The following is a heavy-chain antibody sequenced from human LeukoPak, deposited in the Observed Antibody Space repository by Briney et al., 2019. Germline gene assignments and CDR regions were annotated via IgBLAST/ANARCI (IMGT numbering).Heavy chain of an antibody. D-gene: IGHD5-12*01. CDR1: GFTFSSYA. CDR2: ISGSGGST. Sequence: PGGSLRLSCAASGFTFSSYAMSWVRQAPGKGLEWVSAISGSGGSTYYADSVKGRFTISRDNAKNSLYLQMNSLRAEDTALYYCAKGGNSGYDWGSFDYWGQGTLVTVSS. CDR3: AKGGNSGYDWGSFDY. J-gene: IGHJ4*02. V-gene: IGHV3-23*01.